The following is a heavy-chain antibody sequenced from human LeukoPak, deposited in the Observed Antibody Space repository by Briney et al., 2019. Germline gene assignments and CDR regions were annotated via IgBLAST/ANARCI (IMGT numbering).Heavy chain of an antibody. Sequence: GGSLRLSCAASGFTFSSYSMTWDRQAPGKGVEWVSSISSSSYIYYADSVKGRFNISRDNANISLYLQMNSLRAEDTAVYYCASTAAAFDYWGQGTLVTVSS. D-gene: IGHD6-13*01. CDR1: GFTFSSYS. J-gene: IGHJ4*02. CDR3: ASTAAAFDY. V-gene: IGHV3-21*01. CDR2: ISSSSYI.